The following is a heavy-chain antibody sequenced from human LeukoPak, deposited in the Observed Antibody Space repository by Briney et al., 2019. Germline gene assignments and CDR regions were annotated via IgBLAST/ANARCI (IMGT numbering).Heavy chain of an antibody. CDR2: ISGSGGST. J-gene: IGHJ4*02. CDR3: AKSPAPHYYDSSGYGLDY. V-gene: IGHV3-23*01. Sequence: GGSLRLSCAASGFTFSSYAMSWVRQAPGKGLEWVSDISGSGGSTYYADSVKGRFTISRDNSKNTLYLQMNSLRAEDTAVYYCAKSPAPHYYDSSGYGLDYWGQGTLVTVSS. D-gene: IGHD3-22*01. CDR1: GFTFSSYA.